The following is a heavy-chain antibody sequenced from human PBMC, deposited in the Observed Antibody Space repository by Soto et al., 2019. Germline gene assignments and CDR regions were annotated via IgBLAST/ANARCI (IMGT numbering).Heavy chain of an antibody. CDR2: ISAYNGNT. J-gene: IGHJ3*02. CDR3: AMHSTVGGYFES. V-gene: IGHV1-18*01. D-gene: IGHD1-26*01. Sequence: ASVKFSCTSSGYTFTSYGISWVRQAPGQGLEWMGWISAYNGNTNYAQKLQGRVTMTTDTSTSTAYMELRSLRSDDTAVYYCAMHSTVGGYFESWGKGKWVTVSS. CDR1: GYTFTSYG.